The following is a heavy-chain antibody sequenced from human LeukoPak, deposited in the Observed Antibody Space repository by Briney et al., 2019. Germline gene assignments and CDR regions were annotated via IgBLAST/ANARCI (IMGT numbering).Heavy chain of an antibody. J-gene: IGHJ4*02. CDR2: IYYSGST. CDR1: GGSISSYY. D-gene: IGHD3-10*01. CDR3: ARHVGLNYYGYFDY. V-gene: IGHV4-59*08. Sequence: SETLSLTCTVSGGSISSYYWSWIRQPPGKGLEWIGYIYYSGSTNYNPSLKSRVTISVDTSKNQFSLKLSSVTAADTAVYYCARHVGLNYYGYFDYWGQGTLVTVSS.